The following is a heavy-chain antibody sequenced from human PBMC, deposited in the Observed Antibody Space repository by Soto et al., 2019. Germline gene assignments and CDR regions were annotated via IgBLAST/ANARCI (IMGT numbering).Heavy chain of an antibody. CDR2: IYPSGGST. CDR1: GYTFTNYY. D-gene: IGHD3-16*01. V-gene: IGHV1-46*01. CDR3: AKTYGFLGGYYFDY. J-gene: IGHJ4*02. Sequence: QVQLVQSGAEVKKPGASVKVSCEASGYTFTNYYIHWVRQAPGKGLEWMAVIYPSGGSTRYAQKFQGRVTMTRDTSTSTVYMELSSLRSEDTAVYYCAKTYGFLGGYYFDYWGQGTLVTVSS.